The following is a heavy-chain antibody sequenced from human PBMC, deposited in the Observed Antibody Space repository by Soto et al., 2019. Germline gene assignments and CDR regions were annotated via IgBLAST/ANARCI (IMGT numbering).Heavy chain of an antibody. CDR2: ISAHNGNT. V-gene: IGHV1-18*01. CDR3: ARGRYWDY. D-gene: IGHD2-8*02. CDR1: GYAFTTYG. Sequence: QVHLVQSGAEVKKPGASVKVSCKGSGYAFTTYGITWVRQAPGQGLEWMGWISAHNGNTNYAQRLQGRVTVTRDTSTSTAYMELGSLRSDDTAVYYCARGRYWDYWGQGALVTVSS. J-gene: IGHJ4*02.